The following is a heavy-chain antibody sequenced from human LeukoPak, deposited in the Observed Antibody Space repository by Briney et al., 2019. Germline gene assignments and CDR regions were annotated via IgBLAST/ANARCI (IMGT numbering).Heavy chain of an antibody. CDR3: AKDLDYYDSSGYPYYFDY. D-gene: IGHD3-22*01. Sequence: GGSLRLSCAASGFTFSSYWMSWVRQAPGKGLEWVANIKQDGSEKYYVDSVKGRFTISRDNAKNTLYLQMNSLRAEDTAVYYCAKDLDYYDSSGYPYYFDYWGQGTLVTVSS. J-gene: IGHJ4*02. CDR2: IKQDGSEK. V-gene: IGHV3-7*01. CDR1: GFTFSSYW.